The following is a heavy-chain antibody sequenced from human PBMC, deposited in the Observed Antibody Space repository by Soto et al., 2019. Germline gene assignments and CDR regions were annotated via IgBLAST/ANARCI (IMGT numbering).Heavy chain of an antibody. D-gene: IGHD6-13*01. CDR3: VRVSRWGGIGAPPTRNPYYYDMDV. V-gene: IGHV4-59*01. CDR2: ISQTGST. CDR1: GGSIGSYC. J-gene: IGHJ6*03. Sequence: QVQLQESGPGLVKPSETLSLTCNVSGGSIGSYCWSWIRQPPGKGLEWIGYISQTGSTNYNPSLTSRVTISGATSKRQFSLSLTAVTAADTAVYYCVRVSRWGGIGAPPTRNPYYYDMDVWGKGTTVTVSS.